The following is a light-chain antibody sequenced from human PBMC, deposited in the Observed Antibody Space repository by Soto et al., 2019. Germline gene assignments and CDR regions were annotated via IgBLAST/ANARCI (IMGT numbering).Light chain of an antibody. CDR2: GAS. J-gene: IGKJ1*01. CDR3: QQYNSYSRT. CDR1: QSVSSN. V-gene: IGKV3-15*01. Sequence: IGMTQSPSALYVSPGEGATLSCRASQSVSSNLAWYQQKPGQAPRLLIYGASTRATGIPARFSGSGSGTEFTLTISSLQPDDFATYYCQQYNSYSRTFGQGTKVDIK.